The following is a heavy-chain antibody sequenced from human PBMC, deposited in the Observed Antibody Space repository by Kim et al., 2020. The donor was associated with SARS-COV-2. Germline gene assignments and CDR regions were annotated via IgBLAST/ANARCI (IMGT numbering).Heavy chain of an antibody. Sequence: ARTYQGRVTMTRDTSTSTVYMELYSLRSEDTAVYYCARDSYGSGYYYGMDVWGQGTTVTVSS. J-gene: IGHJ6*02. CDR3: ARDSYGSGYYYGMDV. V-gene: IGHV1-46*01. D-gene: IGHD3-10*01.